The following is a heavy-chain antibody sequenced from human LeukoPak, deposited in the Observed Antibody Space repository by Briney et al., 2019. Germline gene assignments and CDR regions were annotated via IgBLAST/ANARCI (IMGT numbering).Heavy chain of an antibody. J-gene: IGHJ4*02. Sequence: GGSLRLSCAASGFTFNSYAMIWVRQAPGKGLEWVSSIRGGGGNTFHADSAKGRFTISRDNSKNTLYLQMNSLRAEDTAVYYCWKTLGQEYILTAFDSWGQGTLVTASP. D-gene: IGHD3-9*01. CDR1: GFTFNSYA. V-gene: IGHV3-23*01. CDR3: WKTLGQEYILTAFDS. CDR2: IRGGGGNT.